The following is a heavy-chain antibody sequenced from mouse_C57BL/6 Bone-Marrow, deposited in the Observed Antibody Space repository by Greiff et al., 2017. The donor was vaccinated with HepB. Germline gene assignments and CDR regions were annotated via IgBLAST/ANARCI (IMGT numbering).Heavy chain of an antibody. CDR3: ARPFYYPFAY. J-gene: IGHJ3*01. V-gene: IGHV1-26*01. CDR1: GYTFTDYY. CDR2: INPNNGGT. D-gene: IGHD1-1*01. Sequence: EVQLQQSGPELVKPGASVKISCKASGYTFTDYYMNWVKQSHGKSLEWIGDINPNNGGTSYNQKFKGKATLTVDKSSSTAYMELRSLTSEDSAVYYCARPFYYPFAYWGQGTLVTVSA.